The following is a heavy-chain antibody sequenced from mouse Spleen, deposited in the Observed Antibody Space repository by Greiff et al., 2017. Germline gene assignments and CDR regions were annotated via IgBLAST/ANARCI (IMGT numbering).Heavy chain of an antibody. J-gene: IGHJ2*01. CDR2: INPSTGYT. Sequence: QVQLQQSGAELAKPGASVKMSCKASGYTFTSYWMHWVKQRPGQGLEWIGYINPSTGYTEYNQKFKDKATLTADKSSSTAYMQLSSLTSEDSAVYYCASYYYGSSEFDYWGQGTTLTVSS. CDR3: ASYYYGSSEFDY. V-gene: IGHV1-7*01. CDR1: GYTFTSYW. D-gene: IGHD1-1*01.